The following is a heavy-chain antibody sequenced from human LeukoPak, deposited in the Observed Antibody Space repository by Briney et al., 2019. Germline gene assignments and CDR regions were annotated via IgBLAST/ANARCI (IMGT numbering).Heavy chain of an antibody. CDR3: ARAWEGYFDY. J-gene: IGHJ4*02. V-gene: IGHV4-30-4*01. D-gene: IGHD1-26*01. CDR1: GVAISNGAYY. CDR2: IYYTGST. Sequence: SQTLSLTCAVSGVAISNGAYYWSWIRQPPGKGLEWIGSIYYTGSTFYNPSLKSRVAISVDTSKNQFSLNLSSVTAADTALYYCARAWEGYFDYWGQGTLVTVSS.